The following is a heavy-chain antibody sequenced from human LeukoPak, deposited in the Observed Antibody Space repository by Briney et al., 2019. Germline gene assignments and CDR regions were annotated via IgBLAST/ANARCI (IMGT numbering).Heavy chain of an antibody. CDR2: INWNGGST. V-gene: IGHV3-20*04. Sequence: PGGSLRLSCAASGFTFDDYGMSWVRQAPGKGLEWVSGINWNGGSTGYADSVKGRFTISRDNAKNSLYLQMNSLRAEDTALYYCARVPLTYYYDSSGYYALDYWGQGTLVTVSS. CDR1: GFTFDDYG. D-gene: IGHD3-22*01. CDR3: ARVPLTYYYDSSGYYALDY. J-gene: IGHJ4*02.